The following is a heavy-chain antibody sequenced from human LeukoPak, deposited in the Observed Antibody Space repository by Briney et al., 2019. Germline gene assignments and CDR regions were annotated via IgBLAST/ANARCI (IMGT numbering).Heavy chain of an antibody. J-gene: IGHJ4*02. CDR1: GGSISSFY. D-gene: IGHD3-10*01. CDR2: IYYSGSL. V-gene: IGHV4-59*01. Sequence: PSETLSLTCTVSGGSISSFYWSWIRQPPGKGLEWLGYIYYSGSLNYNPSLKSRVTISLDTSKNQFSLRLSSVTAADTAVYYCANYHGSGSYPFDYWGQGTLVTVSS. CDR3: ANYHGSGSYPFDY.